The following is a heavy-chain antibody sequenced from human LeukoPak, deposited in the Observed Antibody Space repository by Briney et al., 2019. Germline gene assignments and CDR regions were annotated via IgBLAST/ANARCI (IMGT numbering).Heavy chain of an antibody. V-gene: IGHV3-7*01. J-gene: IGHJ4*02. CDR2: IKQDGSEK. CDR1: GFTFSSYW. D-gene: IGHD5-18*01. Sequence: GGSLRLSCTASGFTFSSYWMSWVRQAPGKGLEWVANIKQDGSEKYYVDSVKGRFTISRDNAKNSLYLQMNSLRAEDTAVYYCARVATGGCSYGYNSKPSYYFDYWGQGTLVTVSS. CDR3: ARVATGGCSYGYNSKPSYYFDY.